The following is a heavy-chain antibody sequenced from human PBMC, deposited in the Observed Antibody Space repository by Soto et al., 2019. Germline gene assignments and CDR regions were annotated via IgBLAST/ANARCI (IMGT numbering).Heavy chain of an antibody. J-gene: IGHJ4*02. V-gene: IGHV4-59*08. CDR3: ATWVDYGDFEGFDF. CDR2: IHYNGNT. D-gene: IGHD4-17*01. CDR1: GDSISSYS. Sequence: PSETLSLTCTVSGDSISSYSWSWIRQPPGKGLEWIGNIHYNGNTKYSPSLKSRVTMTWDTSITTAYLDLTRLTTNDTATYFCATWVDYGDFEGFDFWGQGTLVTVSS.